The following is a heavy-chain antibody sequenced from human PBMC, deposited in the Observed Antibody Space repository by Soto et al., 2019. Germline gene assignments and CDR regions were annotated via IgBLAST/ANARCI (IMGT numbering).Heavy chain of an antibody. CDR1: GFSLTTSGVA. Sequence: QITLKESGPTLVKPTQTLTLTCTFSGFSLTTSGVAVGWIRQPPGKALEWLALIYWDDDKRHSPSLKSRLTITKDAAKNPVVLPITPMDPVDTATYYCAHRAYRSGFFDYWGQGVLVTVSS. V-gene: IGHV2-5*02. D-gene: IGHD2-15*01. J-gene: IGHJ4*02. CDR3: AHRAYRSGFFDY. CDR2: IYWDDDK.